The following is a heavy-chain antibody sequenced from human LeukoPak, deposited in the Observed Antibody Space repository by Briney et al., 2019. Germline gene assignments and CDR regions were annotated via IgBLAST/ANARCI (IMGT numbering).Heavy chain of an antibody. CDR2: IIPIFGTA. CDR3: ARDFCSTSCNLGY. V-gene: IGHV1-69*13. CDR1: GGTFSSYA. D-gene: IGHD2-2*01. J-gene: IGHJ4*02. Sequence: SVKVSCKASGGTFSSYAISWVRQAPGQGLEWMGGIIPIFGTANYAQKFQGRVTITADESTSTAYMELSSLRSEDTAVYYCARDFCSTSCNLGYWGQGTPVTVSS.